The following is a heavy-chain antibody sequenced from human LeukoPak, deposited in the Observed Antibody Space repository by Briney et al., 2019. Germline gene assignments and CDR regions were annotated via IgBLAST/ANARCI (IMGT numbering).Heavy chain of an antibody. J-gene: IGHJ6*03. V-gene: IGHV4-30-2*02. CDR1: GGSISSGGYY. D-gene: IGHD3-16*01. Sequence: PSQTLSLTCTVSGGSISSGGYYWSWIRQPPGKGLEWIGYIYHSGSTYYNPSLKSRVTISVDTSKNQFSLKLSSVTAADTAVYYCAQGRGGSYYYYYYMDVWGKGTTVTVSS. CDR3: AQGRGGSYYYYYYMDV. CDR2: IYHSGST.